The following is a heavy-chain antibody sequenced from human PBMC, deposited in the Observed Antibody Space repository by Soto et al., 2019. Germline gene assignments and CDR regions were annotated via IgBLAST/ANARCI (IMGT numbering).Heavy chain of an antibody. D-gene: IGHD5-12*01. CDR1: GFTFNNDN. CDR2: ISLSSGTI. CDR3: ARVVAPYNWFDP. Sequence: GGSLRLSCAASGFTFNNDNMNWVRQAPGKGLEWVSFISLSSGTIYYADSVKGRFTISRDNAKNSLYLQMNSLRDEDTAVYYCARVVAPYNWFDPWGQGSLVTVSS. J-gene: IGHJ5*02. V-gene: IGHV3-48*02.